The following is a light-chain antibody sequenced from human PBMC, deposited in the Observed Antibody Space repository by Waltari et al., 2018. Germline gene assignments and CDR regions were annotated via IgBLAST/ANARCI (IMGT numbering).Light chain of an antibody. J-gene: IGKJ4*01. V-gene: IGKV3-15*01. CDR1: PSVSSN. CDR2: GAS. Sequence: EIVMTQSPATLSVSPGERATLSCRASPSVSSNLAWYQQKPGQAPRLLIYGASTRATGIPARFSGSGSGTEFTLTISSLQSEDFAVYYCHQYNNWLTFGGGTKVEIK. CDR3: HQYNNWLT.